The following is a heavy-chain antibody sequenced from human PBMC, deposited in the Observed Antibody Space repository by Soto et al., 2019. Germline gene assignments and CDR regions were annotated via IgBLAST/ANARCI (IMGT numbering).Heavy chain of an antibody. CDR3: ARNLVEYYENRNWFDP. V-gene: IGHV4-31*03. D-gene: IGHD3-3*01. CDR2: IYYSGST. Sequence: SETLSLTCTVSGGSISSGGYYWSWIRQHPGKGLEWIGYIYYSGSTYYNPSLKSRVTISVDTSKNQFSLKLSSVTAADTAVYYCARNLVEYYENRNWFDPWGQGTLVTVSS. CDR1: GGSISSGGYY. J-gene: IGHJ5*02.